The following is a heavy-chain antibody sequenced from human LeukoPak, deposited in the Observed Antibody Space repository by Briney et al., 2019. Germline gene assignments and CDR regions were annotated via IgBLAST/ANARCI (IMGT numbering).Heavy chain of an antibody. CDR3: ARDTVPAYYDFWSGYYPYNWFDP. V-gene: IGHV1-18*01. D-gene: IGHD3-3*01. Sequence: GASVKVSCKASGYTFTSYGISWVRQAPGQGLEWMGWISAYNGNTNYAQKLQGRVTMTTDTSTSTAYMELRSLRSDNTAVYYCARDTVPAYYDFWSGYYPYNWFDPWGQGTLVTVSS. CDR2: ISAYNGNT. CDR1: GYTFTSYG. J-gene: IGHJ5*02.